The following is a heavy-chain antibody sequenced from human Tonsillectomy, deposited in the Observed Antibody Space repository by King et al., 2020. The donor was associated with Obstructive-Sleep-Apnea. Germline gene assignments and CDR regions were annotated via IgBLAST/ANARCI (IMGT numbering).Heavy chain of an antibody. CDR3: AREGYSSSWYYFDY. V-gene: IGHV4-59*12. CDR1: GGSISSYY. Sequence: QLQESGPGLVKPSETLSLTCSVSGGSISSYYWSWIRQPPGKGLEGIGYIYYSGSTNYNPSLKSRVTISVDTSKNQFSLKLSSVTAADTAVYYCAREGYSSSWYYFDYWGQGTLVTVSS. CDR2: IYYSGST. D-gene: IGHD6-13*01. J-gene: IGHJ4*02.